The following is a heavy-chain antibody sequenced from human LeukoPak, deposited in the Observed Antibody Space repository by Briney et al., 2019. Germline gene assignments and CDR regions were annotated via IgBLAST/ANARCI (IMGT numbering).Heavy chain of an antibody. Sequence: SVKVSCKASGGTFSSYAISWVRQAPGQGLEWMGGIIPIFGTANYAQKFQGRVTITADESTSTAYMELSSLRSEDTAVYYCARDGYCGGDCYSFDYWGQGTLVTVSS. D-gene: IGHD2-21*01. J-gene: IGHJ4*02. V-gene: IGHV1-69*13. CDR2: IIPIFGTA. CDR3: ARDGYCGGDCYSFDY. CDR1: GGTFSSYA.